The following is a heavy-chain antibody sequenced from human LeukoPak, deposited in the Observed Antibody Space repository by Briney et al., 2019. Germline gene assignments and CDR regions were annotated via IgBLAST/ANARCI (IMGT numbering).Heavy chain of an antibody. J-gene: IGHJ4*02. D-gene: IGHD3-10*01. V-gene: IGHV4-61*02. CDR2: IYTSGST. CDR3: ARDVWFGAGRTFDY. CDR1: GGSISSGSYY. Sequence: SETLSLTCTVSGGSISSGSYYWSWIRQPAGKGLEWIGRIYTSGSTNYNPSLRSRVTISVDTSKNQFSLRLSSVTAADTAVYYCARDVWFGAGRTFDYWGQGTLVTVSS.